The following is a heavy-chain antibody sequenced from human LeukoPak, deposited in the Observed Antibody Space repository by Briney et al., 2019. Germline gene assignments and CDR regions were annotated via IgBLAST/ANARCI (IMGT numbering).Heavy chain of an antibody. CDR3: AREARIAAAHIDY. CDR2: ISYDGSNK. V-gene: IGHV3-30*04. CDR1: GFTFSSYA. D-gene: IGHD6-13*01. Sequence: GGSLRLSCAASGFTFSSYAMHWVRQAPGKGLEWVAVISYDGSNKYYADSVKGRFTISRDNSKNTLYLQMNSLRAEDTAVYYCAREARIAAAHIDYWGQGTLVTVSS. J-gene: IGHJ4*02.